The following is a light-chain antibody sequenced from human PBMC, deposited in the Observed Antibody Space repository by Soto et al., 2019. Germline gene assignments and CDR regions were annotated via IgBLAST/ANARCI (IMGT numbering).Light chain of an antibody. Sequence: IMMTQSPATVSVWRVGRVTLSFMTSHSVNRHVAWYQQKPGQAPRFLLYGASTRATGIPVRFSGSGFGTEFTLTISSLQPEDFAVYYCQQYKNWPLFGQGTRLE. CDR3: QQYKNWPL. V-gene: IGKV3-15*01. CDR2: GAS. CDR1: HSVNRH. J-gene: IGKJ5*01.